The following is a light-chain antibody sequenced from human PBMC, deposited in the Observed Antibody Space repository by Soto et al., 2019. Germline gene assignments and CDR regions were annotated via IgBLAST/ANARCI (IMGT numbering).Light chain of an antibody. J-gene: IGLJ2*01. CDR2: KDS. Sequence: SYELTQPPSVSVSPGQTARITCSGDALPKQYAYWYQQKPGKAPVLVIYKDSERPSGIPERFSGSSSGTTVTLTISGVQAEDEGDYYCQSADSSGTYVVFGGGTKHTVL. V-gene: IGLV3-25*03. CDR3: QSADSSGTYVV. CDR1: ALPKQY.